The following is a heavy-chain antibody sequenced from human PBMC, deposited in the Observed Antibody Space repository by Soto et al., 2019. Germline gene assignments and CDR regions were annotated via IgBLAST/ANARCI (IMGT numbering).Heavy chain of an antibody. CDR3: AITYYYDSSGYYKPDAFDI. D-gene: IGHD3-22*01. CDR2: IDPSDSYT. Sequence: GESLKISCKGSGYSFTSYWISWVRQMPGKGLEWMGRIDPSDSYTSYSPSFQGHVTISADKSISTAYLQWSSLKASDTAMYYCAITYYYDSSGYYKPDAFDIWGQGTMVTVSS. V-gene: IGHV5-10-1*01. J-gene: IGHJ3*02. CDR1: GYSFTSYW.